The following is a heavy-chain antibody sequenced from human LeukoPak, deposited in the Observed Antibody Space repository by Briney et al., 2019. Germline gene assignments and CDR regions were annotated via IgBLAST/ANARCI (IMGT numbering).Heavy chain of an antibody. D-gene: IGHD5-18*01. CDR3: AKDQGRGYTYGLYYFDY. V-gene: IGHV1-2*02. CDR1: GDSFTGYY. CDR2: VNHNSGGT. J-gene: IGHJ4*02. Sequence: ASVKVSCKASGDSFTGYYMHWVRQAPGQGLEWMGWVNHNSGGTNYAQKFQGRVTMTRDTSISTAYMELSRLRSDDTAMYYCAKDQGRGYTYGLYYFDYWGQGTLVTVSS.